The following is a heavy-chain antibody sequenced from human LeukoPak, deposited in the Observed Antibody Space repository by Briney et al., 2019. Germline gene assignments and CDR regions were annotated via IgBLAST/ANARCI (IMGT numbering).Heavy chain of an antibody. CDR2: FSGSGGST. Sequence: GGSLRLSCAASGFTFSSYAMSWVRQAPGKGLEWVSAFSGSGGSTYYADSVKGRFTISRDNSKNTLYLQMNSLRAEDTAVYYCAKAPTYDSSGYYYSTGSYYFNYWGQGTLVTVSS. J-gene: IGHJ4*02. D-gene: IGHD3-22*01. CDR3: AKAPTYDSSGYYYSTGSYYFNY. CDR1: GFTFSSYA. V-gene: IGHV3-23*01.